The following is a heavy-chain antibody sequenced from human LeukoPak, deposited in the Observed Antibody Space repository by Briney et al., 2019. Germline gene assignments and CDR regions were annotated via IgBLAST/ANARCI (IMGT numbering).Heavy chain of an antibody. CDR1: GFSISTYA. J-gene: IGHJ4*02. D-gene: IGHD3-22*01. Sequence: GSLRLSCVASGFSISTYALSWVRQTPGKGLEWVSIVSGSSDSTYYLDSVKGRFTISRDTSKNTLYLQMNSLRAEDTAVYYCARAPPNDYDSSGYYSSFDYWGQGTLVTVSS. V-gene: IGHV3-23*01. CDR3: ARAPPNDYDSSGYYSSFDY. CDR2: VSGSSDST.